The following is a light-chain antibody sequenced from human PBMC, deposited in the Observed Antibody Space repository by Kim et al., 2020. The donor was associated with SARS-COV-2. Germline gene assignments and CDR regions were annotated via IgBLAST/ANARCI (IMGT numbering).Light chain of an antibody. V-gene: IGKV1-27*01. CDR1: QDIRNY. CDR2: AAS. J-gene: IGKJ1*01. CDR3: QKCDSAPWT. Sequence: ASVGDRVTISCRASQDIRNYLAWFQLKPGKAPKLLIYAASALQPGVPSRFSGSGSGTDFTLTVTSLQPEDVATYYCQKCDSAPWTFGQGTKVDIK.